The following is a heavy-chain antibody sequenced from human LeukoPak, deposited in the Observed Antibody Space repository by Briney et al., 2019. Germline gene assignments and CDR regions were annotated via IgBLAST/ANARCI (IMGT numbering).Heavy chain of an antibody. J-gene: IGHJ4*02. V-gene: IGHV4-30-2*01. Sequence: KASETLSLTCTVSGGSISSGGYYWSWIRQPPGKGLEWIGYTYHSGSTYYNPSLKSRVTISIDTSKSQFSLKLNSVTAADTAVYYCSRGLSDVYWGQGTLVTVSS. CDR3: SRGLSDVY. CDR2: TYHSGST. CDR1: GGSISSGGYY.